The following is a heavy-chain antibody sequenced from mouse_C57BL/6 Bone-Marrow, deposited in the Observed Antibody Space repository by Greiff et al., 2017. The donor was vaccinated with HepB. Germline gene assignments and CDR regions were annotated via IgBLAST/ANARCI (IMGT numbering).Heavy chain of an antibody. Sequence: EVQRVESEGGLVQPGSSMKLSCTASGFTFSDYYMAWVRQVPEKGLEWVANINYDGSSTYYLDSLKSRFIISRDNAKNILYLQMSSLKSEDTATYYCARGRRGYPWLFDYWGQGTTLTVSS. CDR2: INYDGSST. D-gene: IGHD2-2*01. V-gene: IGHV5-16*01. CDR1: GFTFSDYY. CDR3: ARGRRGYPWLFDY. J-gene: IGHJ2*01.